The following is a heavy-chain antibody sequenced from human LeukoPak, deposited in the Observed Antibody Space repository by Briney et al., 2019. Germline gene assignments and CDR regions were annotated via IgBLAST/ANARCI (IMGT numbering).Heavy chain of an antibody. CDR1: GGSISSYY. CDR3: ARGHAARALDY. J-gene: IGHJ4*02. V-gene: IGHV4-59*12. Sequence: SETLSLTCTVSGGSISSYYWSWIRQPPGKGLEWIGYVYYSGSTYYNPSLKSRVTISVDTSKNQFSLKLSSVTAADTAVYYCARGHAARALDYWGQGTLVTVSS. D-gene: IGHD6-6*01. CDR2: VYYSGST.